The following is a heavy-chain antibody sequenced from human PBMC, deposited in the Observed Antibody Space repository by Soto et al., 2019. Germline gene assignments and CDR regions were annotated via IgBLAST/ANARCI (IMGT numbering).Heavy chain of an antibody. Sequence: GALVKVSCKASGYTFTSYDINWVRQATGQGLEWMGWMNPNSGNTGYAQKFQGRVTMTRNTSISTAYMELSSLRSEDTAVYYCARGLGGWNSYSSYYYYMDVWGKGTTVTVS. V-gene: IGHV1-8*01. CDR2: MNPNSGNT. D-gene: IGHD1-7*01. J-gene: IGHJ6*03. CDR1: GYTFTSYD. CDR3: ARGLGGWNSYSSYYYYMDV.